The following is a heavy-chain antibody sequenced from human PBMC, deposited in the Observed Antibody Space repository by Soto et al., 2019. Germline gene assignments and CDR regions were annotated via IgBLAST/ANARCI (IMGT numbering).Heavy chain of an antibody. CDR3: ARSYCGGDCFLTPMDVLDV. D-gene: IGHD2-21*02. V-gene: IGHV4-31*03. CDR2: IYYSGST. CDR1: GGSICSGGYY. J-gene: IGHJ6*02. Sequence: SETLSLTCTVSGGSICSGGYYWSWIRQHPGKGLEWIGYIYYSGSTYYNPSLKSRVTISVDTSKNQFSLKLSSVTAADTAVYYCARSYCGGDCFLTPMDVLDVWGQGTTVTVSS.